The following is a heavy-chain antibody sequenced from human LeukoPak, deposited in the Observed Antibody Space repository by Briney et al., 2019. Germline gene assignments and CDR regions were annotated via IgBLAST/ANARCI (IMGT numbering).Heavy chain of an antibody. Sequence: SETLSLICTVSGHSISSGSYYWSWIRQPDGKGLEWIGEINHSGSTNYNPSLKSRVTISVDTSKNQFSLKLSSVTAADTAVYYCASYDYYDSSFDYWGQGTLVTVSS. CDR3: ASYDYYDSSFDY. D-gene: IGHD3-22*01. J-gene: IGHJ4*02. CDR1: GHSISSGSYY. CDR2: INHSGST. V-gene: IGHV4-61*10.